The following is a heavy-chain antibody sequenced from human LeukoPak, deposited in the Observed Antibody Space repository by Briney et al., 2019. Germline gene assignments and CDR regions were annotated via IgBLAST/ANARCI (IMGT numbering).Heavy chain of an antibody. CDR1: GGSISNYY. D-gene: IGHD2-21*02. CDR3: ARAAYCGGDCYYYFDY. J-gene: IGHJ4*02. Sequence: PSETLSLTCTVSGGSISNYYWSWIRQPPGKGLEWIGYFYYSGRTDYNPSLNSRVTISVDTSKNQFSLKLSSVTAADTDVYYCARAAYCGGDCYYYFDYWGQGTLVTVSS. CDR2: FYYSGRT. V-gene: IGHV4-59*01.